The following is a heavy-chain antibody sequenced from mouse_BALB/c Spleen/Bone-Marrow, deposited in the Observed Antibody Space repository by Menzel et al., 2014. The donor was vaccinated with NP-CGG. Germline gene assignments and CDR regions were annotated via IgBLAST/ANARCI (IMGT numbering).Heavy chain of an antibody. D-gene: IGHD1-2*01. J-gene: IGHJ2*01. CDR1: GFDFSRYW. V-gene: IGHV4-1*02. CDR2: INPDSSTI. Sequence: EVMLVESGGGLVQPGGSLKLSCAASGFDFSRYWMSRVRQAPGKGLEWIGEINPDSSTINYTPSLKDKFIISRDNAKNTLYLQMRKVRSEDTALYYCARQGYYGYSDYWGQGTTLTVSS. CDR3: ARQGYYGYSDY.